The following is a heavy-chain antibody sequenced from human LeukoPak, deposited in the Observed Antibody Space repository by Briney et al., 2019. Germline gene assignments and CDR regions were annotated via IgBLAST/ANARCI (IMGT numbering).Heavy chain of an antibody. CDR3: ARDRHWTNDWVFDY. D-gene: IGHD1/OR15-1a*01. V-gene: IGHV4-59*01. CDR1: GGSISSYY. J-gene: IGHJ4*02. CDR2: IYYSGST. Sequence: PSETLSLTCTVSGGSISSYYWSWIRQPPGKGLEWIGYIYYSGSTNYNPSLKSRVTISVDTSKNQFSLKLSSVTAADTAVYYCARDRHWTNDWVFDYWGQGALVTVSS.